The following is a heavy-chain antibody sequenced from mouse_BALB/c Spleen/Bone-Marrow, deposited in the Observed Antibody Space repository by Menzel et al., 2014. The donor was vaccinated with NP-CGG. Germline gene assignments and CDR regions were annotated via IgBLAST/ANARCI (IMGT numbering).Heavy chain of an antibody. CDR3: VRRVSENYGGFPY. CDR2: IRSKSNNYAT. Sequence: EVTLAASGGGLVQTEESLKLSWAAPGFTFKTYDMNWVRQAPGKGLEWVARIRSKSNNYATYYVDSVKNRFTISRDDSQNMLYLQMNNLKTEATAMYYCVRRVSENYGGFPYWR. D-gene: IGHD1-1*01. CDR1: GFTFKTYD. J-gene: IGHJ3*01. V-gene: IGHV10-1*02.